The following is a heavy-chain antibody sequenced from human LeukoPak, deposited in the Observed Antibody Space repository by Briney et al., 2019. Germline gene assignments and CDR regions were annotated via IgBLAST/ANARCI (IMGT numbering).Heavy chain of an antibody. CDR3: ASLPPRQWLGDY. J-gene: IGHJ4*02. Sequence: ASVKVSCKASGYTFTGYYTHWVRQAPGQGLEWMGWINPNSGGTNYAQKFQGRVTMTRDTSISTAYMELSRLRSDDTAVYYCASLPPRQWLGDYWGQGTLVTVSS. D-gene: IGHD6-19*01. CDR2: INPNSGGT. V-gene: IGHV1-2*02. CDR1: GYTFTGYY.